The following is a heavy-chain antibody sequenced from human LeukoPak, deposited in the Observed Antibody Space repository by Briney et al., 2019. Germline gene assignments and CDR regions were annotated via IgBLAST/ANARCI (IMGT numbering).Heavy chain of an antibody. V-gene: IGHV1-2*04. CDR3: ARDKGLGGKYYDYFYGMDA. J-gene: IGHJ6*02. D-gene: IGHD1-1*01. Sequence: ASVKVSCKASGYTFTGYYMHWVRQAPGQGLEWMGWINPNSGGTNYAQKFQGWVTMTRDTSISTAYMELSRLRSDDTAVYYCARDKGLGGKYYDYFYGMDAWGQGTTVTVSS. CDR1: GYTFTGYY. CDR2: INPNSGGT.